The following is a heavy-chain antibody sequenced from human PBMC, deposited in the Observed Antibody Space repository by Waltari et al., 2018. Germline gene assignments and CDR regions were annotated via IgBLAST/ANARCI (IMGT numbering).Heavy chain of an antibody. J-gene: IGHJ6*02. D-gene: IGHD2-15*01. CDR1: GGTFSSYA. CDR2: IIPIFGTA. CDR3: ASECSGGSCYPRGGDYYYGMDV. Sequence: QVQLVQSGAEVKKPGSSVKVSCKASGGTFSSYAISWMRQAPGQGLEWRGGIIPIFGTANYAQKFQGRVTITADESTSTAYMELSSLRSEDTAVYYCASECSGGSCYPRGGDYYYGMDVWGQGTTVTVSS. V-gene: IGHV1-69*13.